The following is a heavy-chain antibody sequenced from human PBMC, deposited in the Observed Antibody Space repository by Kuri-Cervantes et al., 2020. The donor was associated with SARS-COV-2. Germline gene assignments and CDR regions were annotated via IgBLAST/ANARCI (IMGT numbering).Heavy chain of an antibody. J-gene: IGHJ4*02. CDR1: GGSFSGYY. CDR3: ARVKSMVTPDIDY. V-gene: IGHV4-34*01. D-gene: IGHD4-23*01. Sequence: SETLSLTCAVYGGSFSGYYWSWIRQPPGKGLEWIGEINHSGSTNYNPSLKSRVTISVDTSKNQFSLKLSSVTAADTAVYYCARVKSMVTPDIDYWGQGTLVTVSS. CDR2: INHSGST.